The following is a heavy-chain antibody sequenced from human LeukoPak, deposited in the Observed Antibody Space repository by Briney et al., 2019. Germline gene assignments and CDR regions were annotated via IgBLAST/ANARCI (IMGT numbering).Heavy chain of an antibody. CDR3: AKAGIGADGAGFLCEY. CDR1: GFTFSDYA. D-gene: IGHD1-1*01. V-gene: IGHV3-23*01. CDR2: ASYYVGKQ. Sequence: GGSVTLSCAASGFTFSDYAMSWVRQAPGKGLEWVSTASYYVGKQYHADSVRGRFTVSRDNSRNTVSLQMSSLRVEDTGIYYCAKAGIGADGAGFLCEYWGQGTLVTVSS. J-gene: IGHJ4*02.